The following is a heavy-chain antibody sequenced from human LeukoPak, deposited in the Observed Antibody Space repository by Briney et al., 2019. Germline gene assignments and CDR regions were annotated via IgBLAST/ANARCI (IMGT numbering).Heavy chain of an antibody. D-gene: IGHD2-21*01. V-gene: IGHV4-34*01. CDR2: INQSGNT. CDR1: GGSFSLYY. Sequence: SETLSLTCGVHGGSFSLYYWSWIRQSPGKGLEWIAEINQSGNTKYNPSLKSRVTISRDTSKMHFSLQLTSVTAADTAIYYCARDGDYGGEAVSFDLWGQGTLVTLSS. J-gene: IGHJ4*02. CDR3: ARDGDYGGEAVSFDL.